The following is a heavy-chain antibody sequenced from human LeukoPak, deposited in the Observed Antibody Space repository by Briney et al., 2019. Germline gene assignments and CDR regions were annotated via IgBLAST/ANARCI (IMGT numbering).Heavy chain of an antibody. J-gene: IGHJ4*02. V-gene: IGHV4-39*01. Sequence: SETLSLTXTVSGGSISSSSYYWGWIRQPPGKGLEWIGSIYYSGSTYYNPSLKSRVTISVDTSKNQFSLKLSSVTAADTAVYYCASLENYYGSGSYYNGFDYWGQRTLVTVSS. CDR2: IYYSGST. CDR3: ASLENYYGSGSYYNGFDY. D-gene: IGHD3-10*01. CDR1: GGSISSSSYY.